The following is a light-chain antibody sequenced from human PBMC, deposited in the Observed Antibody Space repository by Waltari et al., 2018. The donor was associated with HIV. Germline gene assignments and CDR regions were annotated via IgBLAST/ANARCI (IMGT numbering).Light chain of an antibody. CDR2: GNS. CDR3: QSHDSSLSGGV. CDR1: SSNIGAGYD. Sequence: QSALTQPPSVSGAPGQRVTISCTGSSSNIGAGYDVHWYQQVPGTAPKLLIYGNSNRPSGVPDRFSGSKSGTSASLAVTGLQAEDEADYYCQSHDSSLSGGVFGGGTKLTVL. J-gene: IGLJ3*02. V-gene: IGLV1-40*01.